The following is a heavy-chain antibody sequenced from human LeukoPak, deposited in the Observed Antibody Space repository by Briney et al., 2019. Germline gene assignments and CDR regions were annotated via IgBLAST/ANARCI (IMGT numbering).Heavy chain of an antibody. CDR2: IIPIFGTA. D-gene: IGHD2-2*01. Sequence: SVKVSCKASGGTFSSYAISWVRQAPGQGLEWVGGIIPIFGTANYAQKFQGRVTITADESTSTAYMELSSLRSEDTAVYYCARGLGYCSSTSCYPGDFQHWGQGTLVTVSS. CDR3: ARGLGYCSSTSCYPGDFQH. J-gene: IGHJ1*01. CDR1: GGTFSSYA. V-gene: IGHV1-69*13.